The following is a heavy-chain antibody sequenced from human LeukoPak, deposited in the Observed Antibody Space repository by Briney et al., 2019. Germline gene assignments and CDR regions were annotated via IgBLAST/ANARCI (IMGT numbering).Heavy chain of an antibody. CDR3: ARDLSPYDSSGYYACNY. Sequence: GGSLRLSCAASGFTFSSYSMNWVRQAPGKGLEWVSYISSSSSMIYYADSVKGRFTISRDNGKSSLYLQMNSLRAEDTAVYYCARDLSPYDSSGYYACNYWGQGTLVTVSS. CDR1: GFTFSSYS. D-gene: IGHD3-22*01. CDR2: ISSSSSMI. J-gene: IGHJ4*02. V-gene: IGHV3-48*01.